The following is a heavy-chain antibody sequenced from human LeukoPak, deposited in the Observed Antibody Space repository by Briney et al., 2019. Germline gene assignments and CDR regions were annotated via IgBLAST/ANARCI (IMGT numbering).Heavy chain of an antibody. CDR3: ASPLGYCSSTDCYGDY. Sequence: SETLSLTCTVSGGSISSSSYYWGWIRQPPGKGLEWIGSIYYSGSTYYNPSLKSRVTISVDTSKNQFSLKLTSVTAADTAVYYCASPLGYCSSTDCYGDYWGQGTLVTVSS. J-gene: IGHJ4*02. D-gene: IGHD2-2*01. V-gene: IGHV4-39*01. CDR1: GGSISSSSYY. CDR2: IYYSGST.